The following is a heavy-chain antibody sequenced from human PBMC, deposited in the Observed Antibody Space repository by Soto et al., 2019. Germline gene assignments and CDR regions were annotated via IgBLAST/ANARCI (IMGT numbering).Heavy chain of an antibody. CDR3: ARDLYPLAAGRYYYYGMDV. CDR2: INSDGSST. D-gene: IGHD6-13*01. Sequence: TVGSLRLSCAASGFTFSSYWMHWVRQAPGRGLVWVSRINSDGSSTSYADSVKGRFTISRDNAKNTLYLQMNSLRAEDTAVYYCARDLYPLAAGRYYYYGMDVWGQGTTVTVSS. V-gene: IGHV3-74*01. J-gene: IGHJ6*02. CDR1: GFTFSSYW.